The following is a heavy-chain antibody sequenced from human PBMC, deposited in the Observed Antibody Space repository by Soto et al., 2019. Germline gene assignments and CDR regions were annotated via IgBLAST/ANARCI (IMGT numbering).Heavy chain of an antibody. D-gene: IGHD2-2*02. Sequence: GGSLRLSCAASGFTFSSYAMGWVRQAPGKGLEWVSAISGSGGSTYYADSVKGRFTISRDNSKNTLYLQMNSLRAKDTAVYYCAKLGGIVVVPAAIPLNYWGQGTLVTVSS. J-gene: IGHJ4*02. CDR3: AKLGGIVVVPAAIPLNY. V-gene: IGHV3-23*01. CDR1: GFTFSSYA. CDR2: ISGSGGST.